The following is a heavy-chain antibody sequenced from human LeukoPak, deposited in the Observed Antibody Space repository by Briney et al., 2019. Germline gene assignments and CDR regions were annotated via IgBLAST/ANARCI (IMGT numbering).Heavy chain of an antibody. CDR2: IKSKTGGGTT. V-gene: IGHV3-15*01. CDR3: TTDPWNSYGDIIYYYGMDV. CDR1: GFTFSNAW. D-gene: IGHD4-17*01. J-gene: IGHJ6*02. Sequence: GGSLRLSCAASGFTFSNAWMSWVRQAPGKGLEWVGRIKSKTGGGTTDYAAPVKGRFTISRDDSKNTLYLQMNSLKTEDTAVYYCTTDPWNSYGDIIYYYGMDVWGQGTTVTVSS.